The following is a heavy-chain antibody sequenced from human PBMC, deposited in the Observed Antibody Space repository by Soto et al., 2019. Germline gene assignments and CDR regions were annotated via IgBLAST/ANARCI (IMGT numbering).Heavy chain of an antibody. J-gene: IGHJ4*02. CDR3: ARDLSGPFDY. CDR1: GFTFSNYW. CDR2: INSDGSST. V-gene: IGHV3-74*01. Sequence: GSLRLSCAASGFTFSNYWMHWVRQGPGEGLVWVSHINSDGSSTNYADSVRGRFIISRDNAENTLYLQMNSLRAEDTAVYYCARDLSGPFDYWGQGTLVTVSS.